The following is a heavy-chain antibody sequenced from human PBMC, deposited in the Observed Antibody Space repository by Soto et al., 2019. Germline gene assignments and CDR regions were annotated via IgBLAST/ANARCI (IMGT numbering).Heavy chain of an antibody. CDR2: IWYDGSNK. J-gene: IGHJ5*02. D-gene: IGHD2-2*02. CDR3: ARDHTVNGFDP. CDR1: GFTFSRYG. V-gene: IGHV3-33*01. Sequence: SLRHSNAASGFTFSRYGMLWVRQAPGKGKEWVAVIWYDGSNKYYADSVKGRFTISRDNSKNTLYLQMNSLRAEDTAVYYCARDHTVNGFDPWGQGTMVTV.